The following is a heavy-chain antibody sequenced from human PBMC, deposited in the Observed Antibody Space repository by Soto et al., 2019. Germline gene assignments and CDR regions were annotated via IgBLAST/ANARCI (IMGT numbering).Heavy chain of an antibody. D-gene: IGHD6-19*01. CDR2: ISSSSSYT. Sequence: GGSLRLSCAASGFTFSDYYMSWIRQAPGKGLEWVSYISSSSSYTNYADSVKGRFTISRDNAKNSLYLQMNSLRAEDTAVYYCARVGSSGWYLDYWGQGTLVTVSS. CDR1: GFTFSDYY. CDR3: ARVGSSGWYLDY. J-gene: IGHJ4*02. V-gene: IGHV3-11*06.